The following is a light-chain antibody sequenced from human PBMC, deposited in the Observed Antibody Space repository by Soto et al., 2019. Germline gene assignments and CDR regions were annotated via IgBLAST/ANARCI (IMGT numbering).Light chain of an antibody. V-gene: IGLV1-44*01. CDR2: TNN. CDR1: SFNIGGNT. Sequence: QSVLTQPPSASGAPGQRVTISCSGSSFNIGGNTVNWYQQFPGAAPKLLIYTNNQRPSGVPDRFSGSKSGTSASLAISGLQSEDEADYYCAAWDDSLNGAVFGGGTQLTVL. CDR3: AAWDDSLNGAV. J-gene: IGLJ7*01.